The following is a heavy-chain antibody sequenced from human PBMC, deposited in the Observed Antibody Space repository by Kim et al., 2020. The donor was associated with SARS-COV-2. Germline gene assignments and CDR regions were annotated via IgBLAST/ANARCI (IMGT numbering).Heavy chain of an antibody. V-gene: IGHV3-33*05. J-gene: IGHJ6*02. CDR3: ARKDGPDILTGYYKNQGPEYYYYYGMDV. Sequence: GGSLRLSCAASGFTFSSYGMHWVRQAPGKGLEWVAVISYDGSNKYYADSVKGRFTISRDNSKNTLYLQMNSLRAEDTAVYYCARKDGPDILTGYYKNQGPEYYYYYGMDVWGQGTTVTVSS. CDR1: GFTFSSYG. D-gene: IGHD3-9*01. CDR2: ISYDGSNK.